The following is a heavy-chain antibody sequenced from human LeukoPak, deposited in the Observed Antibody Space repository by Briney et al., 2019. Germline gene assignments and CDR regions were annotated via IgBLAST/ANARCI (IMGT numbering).Heavy chain of an antibody. CDR1: GGTFSSYA. J-gene: IGHJ4*02. V-gene: IGHV1-69*13. CDR3: ASLRTTGFYFDY. D-gene: IGHD4-17*01. Sequence: SVKVSCKASGGTFSSYAISWVRQAPGQGLEWIGGIIPIFGAANYAQKLQGRVTITADESTSTAYMELSSLRSEDTAVYYCASLRTTGFYFDYWGQGTLVTLSS. CDR2: IIPIFGAA.